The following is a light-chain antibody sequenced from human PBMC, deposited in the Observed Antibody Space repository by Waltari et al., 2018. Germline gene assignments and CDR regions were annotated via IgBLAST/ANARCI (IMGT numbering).Light chain of an antibody. V-gene: IGLV3-1*01. Sequence: SYEVIQPPSVSVSPGQTATIPCSGCKLGGRPTSWYQQRPGQSPVLLIYQSGRRSSGVPERFSGSHSGNTATLTISGTQTVDEADYYCQAWDRDGAVFGDGTKLTVL. J-gene: IGLJ2*01. CDR3: QAWDRDGAV. CDR1: KLGGRP. CDR2: QSG.